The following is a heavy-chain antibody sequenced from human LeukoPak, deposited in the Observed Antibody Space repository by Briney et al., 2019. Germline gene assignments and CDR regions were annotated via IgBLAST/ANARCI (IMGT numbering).Heavy chain of an antibody. V-gene: IGHV3-30*02. D-gene: IGHD6-6*01. CDR3: AKDRLEYSSSGYYYMDV. CDR2: IRYDGSDK. CDR1: GFTFSSYG. J-gene: IGHJ6*03. Sequence: GGSLRLSCAASGFTFSSYGMHWVRQAPGKGLEWVAFIRYDGSDKYYADSVKGRFTISRDNSKNTLYLQMNSLRAEDTAVYYCAKDRLEYSSSGYYYMDVWGKGTTVTVSS.